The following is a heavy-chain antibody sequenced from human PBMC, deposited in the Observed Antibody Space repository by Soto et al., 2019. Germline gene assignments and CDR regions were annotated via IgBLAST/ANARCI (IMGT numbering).Heavy chain of an antibody. CDR2: ISAYNGNT. J-gene: IGHJ6*02. V-gene: IGHV1-18*01. Sequence: ASVKVSCKASGYTFTSYAISWVRQAPGQGLEWMGWISAYNGNTNYAQKVQGRVTMTRDTSTSTAYMELSSLRSEDTAVYYCARDRGRGGSYYIYFYGMDVWGQGTTVTVS. D-gene: IGHD1-26*01. CDR3: ARDRGRGGSYYIYFYGMDV. CDR1: GYTFTSYA.